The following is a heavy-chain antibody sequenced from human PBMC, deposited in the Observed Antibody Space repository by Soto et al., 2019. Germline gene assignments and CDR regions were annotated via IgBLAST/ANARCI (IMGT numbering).Heavy chain of an antibody. CDR2: INHSGST. CDR3: ARDKTVVVVAAWFDP. Sequence: PSETLSLTCAVYGGSFSGYYWSWIRQPPGKGLEWIGEINHSGSTNYNPSLKSRVTISVDTSKNQFSLKLSSVTAADTAVYYCARDKTVVVVAAWFDPWGQGTLVTVSS. CDR1: GGSFSGYY. V-gene: IGHV4-34*01. D-gene: IGHD2-15*01. J-gene: IGHJ5*02.